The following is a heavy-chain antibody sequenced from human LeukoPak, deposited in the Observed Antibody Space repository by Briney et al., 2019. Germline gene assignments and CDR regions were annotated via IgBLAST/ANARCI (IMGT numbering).Heavy chain of an antibody. V-gene: IGHV4-59*04. CDR1: GGSISTYF. CDR2: IYYSGST. J-gene: IGHJ4*02. Sequence: SETLSLTCTVSGGSISTYFWSWIRQPPGKGLEWIGSIYYSGSTYYNPSLKSRVTISVDTSKNQFSLKLSSVTAADTAVYYCARPYDSSDYWGQGTLVTVSS. D-gene: IGHD3-16*01. CDR3: ARPYDSSDY.